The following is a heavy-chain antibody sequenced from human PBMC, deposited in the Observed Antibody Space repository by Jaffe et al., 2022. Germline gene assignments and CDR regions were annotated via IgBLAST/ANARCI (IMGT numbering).Heavy chain of an antibody. CDR1: GFIFSGYN. V-gene: IGHV3-48*01. D-gene: IGHD2-8*02. Sequence: EVQLVESGGGLTQPGGSLRLSCVASGFIFSGYNMNWVRQAPGKGLEWVSNIRSDTGATGYADSVRGRFTVSRDDVKNSLYLQMNSLRAEDTAVYYCARDNHWSSDIWGQGTMVTVSS. CDR2: IRSDTGAT. CDR3: ARDNHWSSDI. J-gene: IGHJ3*02.